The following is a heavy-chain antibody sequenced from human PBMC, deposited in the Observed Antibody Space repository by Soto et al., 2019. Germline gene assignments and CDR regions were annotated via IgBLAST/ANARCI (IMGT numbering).Heavy chain of an antibody. V-gene: IGHV2-70*01. Sequence: GSGPTLVNPTQTLTLTCTFSGFSLSTSGMCVSWIRQPPGKALEWLALIDWDDDKYYSTSLKTRLTISKDTSKNQVVLTMTNMDPVDTATYYCARIRSYYGSGSYYYYYYGMDVWGQGTTVTVS. D-gene: IGHD3-10*01. CDR1: GFSLSTSGMC. CDR3: ARIRSYYGSGSYYYYYYGMDV. CDR2: IDWDDDK. J-gene: IGHJ6*02.